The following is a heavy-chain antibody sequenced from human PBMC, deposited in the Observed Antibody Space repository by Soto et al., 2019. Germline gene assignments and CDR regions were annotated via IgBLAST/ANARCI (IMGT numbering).Heavy chain of an antibody. Sequence: PSETLSLTCTVSGGSIISYYWSWVRQPAGKGLEWIGRIYTSGSTNYNPSLKSRVTMSVDTSKNQFSLKLSSVTAADTAVYYCARDVYYYGSGSQSGYYYYGMDVWGQGTTVTVS. D-gene: IGHD3-10*01. CDR1: GGSIISYY. CDR3: ARDVYYYGSGSQSGYYYYGMDV. V-gene: IGHV4-4*07. CDR2: IYTSGST. J-gene: IGHJ6*02.